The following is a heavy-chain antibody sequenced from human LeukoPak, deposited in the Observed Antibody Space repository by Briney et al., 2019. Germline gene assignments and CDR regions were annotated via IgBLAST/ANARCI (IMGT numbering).Heavy chain of an antibody. CDR3: ARSNRDSSGYYYGTDVPSFDY. D-gene: IGHD3-22*01. Sequence: PSETLSPTCTVSGGSISSYYWSWIRQPAGKGLEWIGRIYTSGGTNYNPSLKGRVTMSVDTSKNQFSLKLSSVTAADTAVYYCARSNRDSSGYYYGTDVPSFDYWGQGTLVTVSP. J-gene: IGHJ4*02. V-gene: IGHV4-4*07. CDR2: IYTSGGT. CDR1: GGSISSYY.